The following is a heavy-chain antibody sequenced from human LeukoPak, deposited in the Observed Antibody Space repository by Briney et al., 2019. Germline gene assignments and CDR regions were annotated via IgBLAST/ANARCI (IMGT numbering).Heavy chain of an antibody. CDR3: ARDLHPRLAGFFDY. V-gene: IGHV3-74*01. CDR1: GFTFSNYW. J-gene: IGHJ4*02. D-gene: IGHD3-3*02. CDR2: IDNDGGDT. Sequence: GGSLRLSCSASGFTFSNYWIHWVRQPLGKGLVWVSRIDNDGGDTIYADSVRGRFTISRDNAKNTLFLQMNSLGAEDTAVYYCARDLHPRLAGFFDYWGQGTLVTVSS.